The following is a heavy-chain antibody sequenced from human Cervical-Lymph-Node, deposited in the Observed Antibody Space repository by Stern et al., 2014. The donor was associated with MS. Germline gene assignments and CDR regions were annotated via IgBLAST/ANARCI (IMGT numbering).Heavy chain of an antibody. CDR3: ASPIEYAISSLLH. D-gene: IGHD2/OR15-2a*01. J-gene: IGHJ4*02. CDR2: INSGSETM. V-gene: IGHV3-48*02. Sequence: EVQLVESGGGLAQPGGSLRLSCVASGFSFSTFSMNWVRQVPGQGLEWIAYINSGSETMYYADSAKGRFSISRDNDKNSTDLQMNSLRDEDTTIYYCASPIEYAISSLLHWGQGALVTVSS. CDR1: GFSFSTFS.